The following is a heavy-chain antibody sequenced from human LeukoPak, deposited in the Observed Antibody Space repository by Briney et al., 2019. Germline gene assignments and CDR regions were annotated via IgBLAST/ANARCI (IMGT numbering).Heavy chain of an antibody. V-gene: IGHV4-59*01. CDR1: GGSISSYY. D-gene: IGHD3-22*01. Sequence: SETLSLTCTVSGGSISSYYWSWIRQPPGKGLEWIGYIYYSGSTNYNPSLKSRVTISVDTSKNQFSLKLSSVTAADTAVYYCARGLTYYYDRGWYFDLWGRGTLVTVSS. CDR2: IYYSGST. J-gene: IGHJ2*01. CDR3: ARGLTYYYDRGWYFDL.